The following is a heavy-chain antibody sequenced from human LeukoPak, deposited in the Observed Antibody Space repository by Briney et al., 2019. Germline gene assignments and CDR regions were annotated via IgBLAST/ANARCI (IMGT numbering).Heavy chain of an antibody. Sequence: GGSLRLSCAVSGFTFSSYVMSWVRQAPGKGLEWVSSISGSTGSIYYAGSVKGRFTISRDNAKNSLYLQMNSLKAEDTAVYYCAELGITMIGGVWGKGTTVTISS. CDR2: ISGSTGSI. D-gene: IGHD3-10*02. J-gene: IGHJ6*04. CDR1: GFTFSSYV. CDR3: AELGITMIGGV. V-gene: IGHV3-21*01.